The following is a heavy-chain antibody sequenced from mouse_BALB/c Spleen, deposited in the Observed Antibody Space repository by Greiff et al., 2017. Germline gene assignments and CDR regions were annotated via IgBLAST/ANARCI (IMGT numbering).Heavy chain of an antibody. CDR3: ARRGFAY. Sequence: QVHVKQSGAELAKPGASVKMSCKASGYTFTSYWMHRVKQRPGQGLEWIGYINPSTGYTEYNQKFKDKATLTADKSSSTAYMQLSSLTSEDSAVYYCARRGFAYWGQGTLVTVSA. CDR2: INPSTGYT. V-gene: IGHV1-7*01. J-gene: IGHJ3*01. CDR1: GYTFTSYW.